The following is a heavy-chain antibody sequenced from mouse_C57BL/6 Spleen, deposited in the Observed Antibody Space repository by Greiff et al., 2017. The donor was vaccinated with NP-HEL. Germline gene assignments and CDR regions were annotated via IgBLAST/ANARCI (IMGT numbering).Heavy chain of an antibody. CDR1: GYAFSSSW. V-gene: IGHV1-82*01. CDR3: AHHFGSYEGYHGDY. J-gene: IGHJ2*01. CDR2: IYPGDGDT. Sequence: VQLMESGPELVKPGASVKISCKASGYAFSSSWMNWVKQRPGKGLEWIGRIYPGDGDTNYNGKFKGKATLTADKSSSTAYMQLSSLTSEDSAVYYCAHHFGSYEGYHGDYWGQGTTLTVSS. D-gene: IGHD6-1*01.